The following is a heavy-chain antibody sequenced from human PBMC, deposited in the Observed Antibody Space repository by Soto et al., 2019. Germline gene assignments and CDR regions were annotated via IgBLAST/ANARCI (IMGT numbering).Heavy chain of an antibody. V-gene: IGHV2-5*02. CDR1: GFSLSSSGVG. J-gene: IGHJ4*02. CDR2: IYWDDDK. Sequence: QITLKESGPTLVKPTQTLTLTCTFSGFSLSSSGVGVGWIRQPPGKALEWITFIYWDDDKRYSPSLKSRLTITKDTSKNQVVLTLTNMDPVDTATYYCARRVVAGIIYDFDSWGQGTLLTVSS. D-gene: IGHD2-15*01. CDR3: ARRVVAGIIYDFDS.